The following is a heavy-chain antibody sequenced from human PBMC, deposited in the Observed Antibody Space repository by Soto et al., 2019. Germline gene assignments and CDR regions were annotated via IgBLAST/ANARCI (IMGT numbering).Heavy chain of an antibody. V-gene: IGHV3-23*01. J-gene: IGHJ2*01. CDR3: ARKVLGSTSRPDWWYFEL. Sequence: EVQLLESGGGLVQPGGSLRLSCVGSGFTFINYAMNWVRQTPGKGLEWVSTISGGGDRTFDADTVKGRFTTSRNNSKNTVNLQMNSMRADDTAVYYCARKVLGSTSRPDWWYFELWGRGTLVTVSS. CDR2: ISGGGDRT. D-gene: IGHD2-2*01. CDR1: GFTFINYA.